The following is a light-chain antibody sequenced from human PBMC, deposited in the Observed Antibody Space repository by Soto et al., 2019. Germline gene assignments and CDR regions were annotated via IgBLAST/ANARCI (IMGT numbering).Light chain of an antibody. J-gene: IGKJ2*01. CDR3: QQYHDSPMNT. CDR2: GAS. Sequence: VLPQSPDTLSLSPGARATLSCRASQSFRSTFLARYQQKPGQAPRLLIYGASNRAAGIPERFSGSASGTEVTLTSNRLEPDDSAVHYWQQYHDSPMNTFGQGTKLQIK. V-gene: IGKV3-20*01. CDR1: QSFRSTF.